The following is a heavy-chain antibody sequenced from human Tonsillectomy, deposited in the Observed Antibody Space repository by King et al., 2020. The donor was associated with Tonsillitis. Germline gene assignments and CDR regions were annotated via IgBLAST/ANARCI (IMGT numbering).Heavy chain of an antibody. Sequence: VQLVESGAEVKKPGASVKVSCKASGYTFTSYGISWVRQAPGQGLEWMGWISAYNGNTNYEQKFQGRVTMTTDTSTNTAYMELRSLRSDDTAVYYCARDYYYGSGRANWFDPWGQGTLVTVSS. CDR1: GYTFTSYG. D-gene: IGHD3-10*01. J-gene: IGHJ5*02. CDR3: ARDYYYGSGRANWFDP. V-gene: IGHV1-18*04. CDR2: ISAYNGNT.